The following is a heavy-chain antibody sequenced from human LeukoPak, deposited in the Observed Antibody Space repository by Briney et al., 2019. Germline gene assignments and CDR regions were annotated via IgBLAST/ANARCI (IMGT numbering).Heavy chain of an antibody. CDR3: AKGQSGWYLYYFDY. J-gene: IGHJ4*02. V-gene: IGHV3-23*01. CDR2: FSGNGDTT. CDR1: GFTFSNYA. Sequence: GGSLRLSCTASGFTFSNYAVSWVRQAPGKGLQWVSTFSGNGDTTYYADSVKGRFTISRDNSKNTLYLQMNSLRAEDTAVYYCAKGQSGWYLYYFDYWGQGTLVTVSS. D-gene: IGHD6-19*01.